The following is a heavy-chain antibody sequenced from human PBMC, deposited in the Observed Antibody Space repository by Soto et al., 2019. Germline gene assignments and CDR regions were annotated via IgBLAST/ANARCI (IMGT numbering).Heavy chain of an antibody. V-gene: IGHV1-18*01. CDR3: ARGGDVNYYHGMDV. Sequence: QVQLVQSGGEVKKPGASVKLSCTASGYTFTSCGISWVRQLAGQGLEWMGWISAYNGKTNYAQNVQGRVTMTTDTSTRTAYMDLRSLRSDDTAVYYCARGGDVNYYHGMDVWGQGTTVTVSS. CDR2: ISAYNGKT. J-gene: IGHJ6*02. CDR1: GYTFTSCG. D-gene: IGHD5-12*01.